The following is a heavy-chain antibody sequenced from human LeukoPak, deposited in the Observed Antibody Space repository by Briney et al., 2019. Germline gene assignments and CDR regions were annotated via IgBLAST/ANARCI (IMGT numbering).Heavy chain of an antibody. CDR3: ASYSGYAPFDY. CDR2: IYSGGST. CDR1: GFTVSSNY. V-gene: IGHV3-53*01. Sequence: GGSLRLSCAASGFTVSSNYMSWVRQAPGKGLEWVSVIYSGGSTYYADSVKGRFTISRDNSKNTLYLQMNSLRAEDTAVYYCASYSGYAPFDYWGQGTLVTVSS. J-gene: IGHJ4*02. D-gene: IGHD5-12*01.